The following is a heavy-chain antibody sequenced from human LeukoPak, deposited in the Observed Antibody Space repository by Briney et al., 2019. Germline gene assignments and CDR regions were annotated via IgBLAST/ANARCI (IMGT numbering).Heavy chain of an antibody. V-gene: IGHV5-51*01. CDR2: IYPGDSGT. CDR3: ARNNDFWSGYHAPYDY. D-gene: IGHD3-3*01. J-gene: IGHJ4*02. Sequence: GESLKISCKGSGYSFTSYCIGWVRQMPGKGLEWMGIIYPGDSGTRYSPSFQGQVTISADKSISTAYLQWSSLKASDTAMYYCARNNDFWSGYHAPYDYWGQGTLVTVSS. CDR1: GYSFTSYC.